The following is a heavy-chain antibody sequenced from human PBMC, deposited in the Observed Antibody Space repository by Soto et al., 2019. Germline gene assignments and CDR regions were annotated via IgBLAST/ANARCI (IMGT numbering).Heavy chain of an antibody. CDR3: ARDLIGSIVRSAFDY. V-gene: IGHV1-2*04. Sequence: QVQLVQSGAEVKKPGASVKVSCKASGYTFTGYYMHWVRQAPGQGLEWMGWINPNSGGTNYAQKLQGWVTMTRDTSISTAYMELSRLRSDDTAVYYCARDLIGSIVRSAFDYWGQGTLVTVSS. CDR1: GYTFTGYY. J-gene: IGHJ4*02. D-gene: IGHD6-6*01. CDR2: INPNSGGT.